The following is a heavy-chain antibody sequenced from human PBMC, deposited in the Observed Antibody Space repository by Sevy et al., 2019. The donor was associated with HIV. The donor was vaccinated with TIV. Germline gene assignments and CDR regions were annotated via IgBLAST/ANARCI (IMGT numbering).Heavy chain of an antibody. CDR1: EFIFTGYW. CDR3: ARAGGWGNINHSNQILDI. V-gene: IGHV3-7*01. J-gene: IGHJ3*02. CDR2: IDQDGSDK. Sequence: GGSLRLSCAASEFIFTGYWMNWVRQAPGKGLEWVANIDQDGSDKRYVDSVRGRFTISRDNANNFRYLQMGSLRTDETAVYFGARAGGWGNINHSNQILDIWGHGTKVTVSS. D-gene: IGHD3-16*01.